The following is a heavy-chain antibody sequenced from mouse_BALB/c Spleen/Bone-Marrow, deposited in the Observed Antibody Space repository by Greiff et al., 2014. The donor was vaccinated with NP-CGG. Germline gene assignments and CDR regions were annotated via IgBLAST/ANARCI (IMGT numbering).Heavy chain of an antibody. CDR3: TRWYYGNYFDY. CDR2: TNPSNGGT. V-gene: IGHV1S81*02. Sequence: QVQLKQSGAELVKPGASVKLSCKASGYTFTSYYMHWVKQRPGQGLEWIGETNPSNGGTNFNEKFKSKATLTVDKSSSTAYMQLSSLTSEDSAVYYCTRWYYGNYFDYWGQGTTLTVSS. J-gene: IGHJ2*01. CDR1: GYTFTSYY. D-gene: IGHD2-1*01.